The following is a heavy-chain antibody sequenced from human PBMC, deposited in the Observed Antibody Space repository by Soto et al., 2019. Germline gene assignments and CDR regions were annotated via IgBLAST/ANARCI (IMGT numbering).Heavy chain of an antibody. V-gene: IGHV3-23*01. Sequence: GGSLRLSCAASGFTFSSYAMSWVRQAPGKGLEWVSAISGSGGSTYYADSVKGRFTISRDNSKNTLYLQMNSLRAEDTAVYYCARHTIFGDYYFDYWGQGTLVTVSS. D-gene: IGHD3-3*01. J-gene: IGHJ4*02. CDR3: ARHTIFGDYYFDY. CDR2: ISGSGGST. CDR1: GFTFSSYA.